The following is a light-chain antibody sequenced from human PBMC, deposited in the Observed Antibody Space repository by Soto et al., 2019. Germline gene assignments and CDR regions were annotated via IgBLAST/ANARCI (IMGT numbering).Light chain of an antibody. CDR3: AAWDDSLSVV. CDR2: RNN. CDR1: SSNIGSNF. V-gene: IGLV1-47*01. J-gene: IGLJ2*01. Sequence: QSVLTQPPSASGTPGQRVTISCSGSSSNIGSNFVYWYQQFPGTAPKLLIYRNNQRPSGVPDRFSGSKSGTSASLAISGLPSEDEADYYCAAWDDSLSVVFGGGTKLTVL.